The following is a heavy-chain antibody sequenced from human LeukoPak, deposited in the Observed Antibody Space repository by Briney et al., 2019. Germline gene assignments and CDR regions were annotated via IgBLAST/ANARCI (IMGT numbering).Heavy chain of an antibody. Sequence: PSETLSLTCTVSGVSISTSNSYWGWIRQPPGKGLEWIGSMYYTGNTYYNASLKSRVTISIDTSKNQFSLKPSSVTAADTAVYYCARVLDDYVWGSYRAKNWFDPWGQGTLVTVSS. CDR3: ARVLDDYVWGSYRAKNWFDP. V-gene: IGHV4-39*01. CDR2: MYYTGNT. CDR1: GVSISTSNSY. J-gene: IGHJ5*02. D-gene: IGHD3-16*02.